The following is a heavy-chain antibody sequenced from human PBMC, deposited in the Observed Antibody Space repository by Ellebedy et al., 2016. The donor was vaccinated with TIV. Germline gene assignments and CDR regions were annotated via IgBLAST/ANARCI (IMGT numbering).Heavy chain of an antibody. CDR1: DASIRSSGYF. J-gene: IGHJ3*02. CDR3: ARQGVTSTQSTFDI. CDR2: INYGGTT. D-gene: IGHD5-18*01. V-gene: IGHV4-39*01. Sequence: MPSETLSLTCTFSDASIRSSGYFWGSVWIRQPPGRGLPWIGSINYGGTTFYNPSLKRRVTMSVDASKNQFSLSLNSVTAADTAVYHCARQGVTSTQSTFDIWGQGTMVIVSS.